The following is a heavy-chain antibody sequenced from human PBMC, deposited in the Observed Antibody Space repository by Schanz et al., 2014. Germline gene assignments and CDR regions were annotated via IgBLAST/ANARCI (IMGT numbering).Heavy chain of an antibody. CDR2: ISATSAKI. D-gene: IGHD3-10*01. CDR3: ARGVRVRGIIIDY. Sequence: EVQLVESGGGLVEPGGSLRLSCEASGFTFSTSAMSWVRQAPGKGLEWVSYISATSAKIDYADSVQGRFTISRDNAKNSVYLQMNSLRAEDTAEYYCARGVRVRGIIIDYWGPGTLVTVSS. V-gene: IGHV3-48*01. J-gene: IGHJ4*02. CDR1: GFTFSTSA.